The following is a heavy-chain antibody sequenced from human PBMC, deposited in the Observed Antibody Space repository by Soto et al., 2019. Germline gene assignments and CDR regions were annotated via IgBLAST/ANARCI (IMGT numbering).Heavy chain of an antibody. D-gene: IGHD6-13*01. CDR3: AKVRQQLVSFDWFDP. Sequence: PGGSLRLSCAASGFTFSSYGMHWVRQAPGKGLEWVAVISYDGSNKYYADSVKGRFTISRDNFKNTLYLQMNSLRAEYTALYYCAKVRQQLVSFDWFDPWGQGTLVTVSS. J-gene: IGHJ5*02. V-gene: IGHV3-30*18. CDR2: ISYDGSNK. CDR1: GFTFSSYG.